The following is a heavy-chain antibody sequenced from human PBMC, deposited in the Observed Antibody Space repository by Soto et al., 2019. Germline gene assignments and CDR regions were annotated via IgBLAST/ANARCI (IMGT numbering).Heavy chain of an antibody. Sequence: PGGSLRLSCAASGFTFSSYAMSWVRQAPGKGLEWVSAISGSGGSTYYADSVKGRFTISRDNSKNTLYLQMNSLRAEDTAVYYCAGTNTYCSSTSCHRGGDYWGQGTLVTVSS. CDR1: GFTFSSYA. CDR2: ISGSGGST. D-gene: IGHD2-2*01. J-gene: IGHJ4*02. CDR3: AGTNTYCSSTSCHRGGDY. V-gene: IGHV3-23*01.